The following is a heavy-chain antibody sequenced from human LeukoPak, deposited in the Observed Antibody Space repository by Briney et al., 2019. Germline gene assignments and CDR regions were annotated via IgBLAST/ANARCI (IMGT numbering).Heavy chain of an antibody. V-gene: IGHV3-23*01. CDR1: GFTFSSYA. CDR2: ISGSGGST. Sequence: GGSLRLSCAASGFTFSSYAMSWVRQAPGKGLEWVSAISGSGGSTYYADSVKGRFTISRDNSKNTLYLQMNSLRAEDTAVYYRAKDRGRGIVVITFFDFWGQGTLVTVSS. J-gene: IGHJ4*02. D-gene: IGHD3-22*01. CDR3: AKDRGRGIVVITFFDF.